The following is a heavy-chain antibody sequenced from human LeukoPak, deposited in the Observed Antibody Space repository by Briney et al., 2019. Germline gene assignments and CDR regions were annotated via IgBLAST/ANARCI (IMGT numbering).Heavy chain of an antibody. Sequence: PSETLSLTCTVSGDSIRNHYWSWIRQPPGKGLECIGVIHYSGSTNYNPSVKSRVTISVDTPKNQFSLKLSSVTAADTAVYYCARETFQFLRGYPLDYWGQGTLVTVSS. V-gene: IGHV4-59*11. J-gene: IGHJ4*02. CDR3: ARETFQFLRGYPLDY. CDR2: IHYSGST. D-gene: IGHD3-22*01. CDR1: GDSIRNHY.